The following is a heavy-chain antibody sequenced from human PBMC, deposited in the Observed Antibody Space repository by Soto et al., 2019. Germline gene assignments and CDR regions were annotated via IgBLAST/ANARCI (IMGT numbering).Heavy chain of an antibody. Sequence: PSETLSLTCAVSGYSIDSGGYFWGWIRQPPGKGLEWIGSVFHSGSTNYNPSLKSRVTISVDTSKNQFSLKLSSVTAADTAVYYCARRVVVAAWNPWGQGTLVTVSS. CDR1: GYSIDSGGYF. D-gene: IGHD2-15*01. CDR3: ARRVVVAAWNP. CDR2: VFHSGST. J-gene: IGHJ5*02. V-gene: IGHV4-39*07.